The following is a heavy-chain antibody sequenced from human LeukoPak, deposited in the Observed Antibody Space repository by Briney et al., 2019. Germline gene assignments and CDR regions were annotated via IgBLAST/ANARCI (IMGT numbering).Heavy chain of an antibody. Sequence: ASVKVSCKASGYTFTSYGISWVRQAPGQGLEWMGWISAYNGNTNYAQKLQGRVTVTTDTSTSTAYMELRSLRSDDTAVYYCARDWDPIGSYYGIGYYYYGMDVWGQGTTVTVSS. CDR2: ISAYNGNT. CDR3: ARDWDPIGSYYGIGYYYYGMDV. J-gene: IGHJ6*02. V-gene: IGHV1-18*01. D-gene: IGHD1-26*01. CDR1: GYTFTSYG.